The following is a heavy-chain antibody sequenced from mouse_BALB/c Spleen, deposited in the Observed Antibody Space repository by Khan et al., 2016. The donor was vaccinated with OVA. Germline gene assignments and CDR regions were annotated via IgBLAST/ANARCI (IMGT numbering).Heavy chain of an antibody. CDR3: AKLLWSHYYAMDY. CDR2: IWGGGTT. V-gene: IGHV2-6-5*01. Sequence: QVQLKESGPGLVAPSQSLSITCTVSGFTLTDYGVGWIRQPPGKGLEWLGVIWGGGTTHYNSALKSRLSISKDNSKSQVFLKMNSLQTDDTAMYYCAKLLWSHYYAMDYWGQGTSVTVSS. D-gene: IGHD1-1*02. J-gene: IGHJ4*01. CDR1: GFTLTDYG.